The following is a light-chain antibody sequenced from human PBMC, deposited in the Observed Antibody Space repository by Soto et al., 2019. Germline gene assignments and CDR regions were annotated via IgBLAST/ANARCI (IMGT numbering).Light chain of an antibody. V-gene: IGKV3-20*01. CDR3: ERYDTSSWT. Sequence: EVVLTQSPGTLSLSEGERATLSCRASQSVGSTYLAWYQQNPGQAPRLLIYGASNRASGIPDRFSGSGSGTDFILTISRLEPEDCAVYYCERYDTSSWTFGQGTKGEIK. CDR1: QSVGSTY. CDR2: GAS. J-gene: IGKJ1*01.